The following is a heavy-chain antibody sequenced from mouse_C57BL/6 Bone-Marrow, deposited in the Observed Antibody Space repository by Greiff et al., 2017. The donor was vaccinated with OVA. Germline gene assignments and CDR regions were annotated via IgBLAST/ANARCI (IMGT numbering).Heavy chain of an antibody. D-gene: IGHD1-1*01. CDR3: ARRPHYYGSSYGYFDV. J-gene: IGHJ1*03. CDR2: IYPGDGDT. CDR1: GYAFSSYW. V-gene: IGHV1-80*01. Sequence: QVQLQQSGAELVKPGASVKISCKASGYAFSSYWMNWVKQRPGKGLEWIGQIYPGDGDTNYNGKFQGKATLTADKSSSTAYMQLSSLTSEDSAVYFCARRPHYYGSSYGYFDVWGTGTTVTVSS.